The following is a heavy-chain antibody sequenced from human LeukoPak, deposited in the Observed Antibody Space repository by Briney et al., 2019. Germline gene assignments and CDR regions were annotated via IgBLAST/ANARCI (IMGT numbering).Heavy chain of an antibody. CDR3: ARDRVMACKGYGCSGYAS. CDR1: GFTFSSYS. V-gene: IGHV3-21*01. J-gene: IGHJ4*02. CDR2: ISSSSSYI. D-gene: IGHD2-15*01. Sequence: GGSLRLSCAASGFTFSSYSMNWVRQAPGKGLEWVSSISSSSSYIYYADSVKGRFTISRDNAKNSLYLQMNSLGAEDTAVYYCARDRVMACKGYGCSGYASWGQGTLVTVSS.